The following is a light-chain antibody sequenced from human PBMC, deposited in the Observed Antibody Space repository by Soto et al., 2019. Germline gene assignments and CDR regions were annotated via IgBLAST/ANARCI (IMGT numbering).Light chain of an antibody. Sequence: QSVLTQPPSASETPGQTVSISCSGSNSNIASNTVDWYQHLPETAPKLLMYYNNQRPSGVPDRFSGSKSGTSASLAISGLEYEDESDYYCAAWDDTLKSYVVGTGTKLTVL. J-gene: IGLJ1*01. CDR3: AAWDDTLKSYV. CDR1: NSNIASNT. CDR2: YNN. V-gene: IGLV1-44*01.